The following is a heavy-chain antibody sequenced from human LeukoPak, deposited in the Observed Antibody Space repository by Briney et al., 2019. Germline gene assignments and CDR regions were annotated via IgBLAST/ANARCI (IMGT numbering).Heavy chain of an antibody. CDR3: VQRARSRWYYFDY. CDR2: ISGNGGST. CDR1: GFTYSSYA. V-gene: IGHV3-64D*09. D-gene: IGHD6-13*01. J-gene: IGHJ4*02. Sequence: GGSLRLSCLSSGFTYSSYAMHWVRQAPGKGLEYVSAISGNGGSTYYADSVKGRFTISRDNSKNTLYLQMSSPRAEDKAVYYCVQRARSRWYYFDYWGQGTLVTVSS.